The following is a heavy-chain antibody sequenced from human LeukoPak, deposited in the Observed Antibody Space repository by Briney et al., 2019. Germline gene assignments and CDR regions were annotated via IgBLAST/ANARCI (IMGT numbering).Heavy chain of an antibody. CDR3: VRGNSGYDTNFDY. Sequence: KSSETLSLTCAVSGGSISSGGYSWSWIRQPPGKGLEWIGYIYHSGSTYYNPSLKSRVTISVDRSKNQFSLKLSSVTAADTAVYYCVRGNSGYDTNFDYWGQGTLVTVSS. J-gene: IGHJ4*02. D-gene: IGHD5-12*01. V-gene: IGHV4-30-2*01. CDR2: IYHSGST. CDR1: GGSISSGGYS.